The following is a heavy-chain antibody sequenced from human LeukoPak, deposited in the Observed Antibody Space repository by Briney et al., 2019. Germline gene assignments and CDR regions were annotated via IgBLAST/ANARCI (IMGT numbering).Heavy chain of an antibody. J-gene: IGHJ6*02. D-gene: IGHD3-3*01. CDR3: ARSSGTSPYDTIFGGMDV. Sequence: GESLKISCKGSGYSFTSYWIGWVRQMPGKGLEWMGIIYPGDSDTRYSPPFQGQVTISADKSISTAYLQWSSLKASDTAMYYCARSSGTSPYDTIFGGMDVWGQGTTVTVS. CDR2: IYPGDSDT. V-gene: IGHV5-51*01. CDR1: GYSFTSYW.